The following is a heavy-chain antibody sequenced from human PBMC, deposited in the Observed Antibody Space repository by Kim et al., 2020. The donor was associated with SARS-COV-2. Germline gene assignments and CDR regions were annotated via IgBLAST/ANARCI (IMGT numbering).Heavy chain of an antibody. J-gene: IGHJ4*02. D-gene: IGHD2-15*01. Sequence: SETLSLTCTVSGGSINGHYWSWIRQTPGKGLEWFAYMFYSGSTKYNPSLKTRVTISVDTSKNQFSLQLSSVTAADTAVYYCARLFCNGGSYCFDNWGQGALVTVSS. V-gene: IGHV4-59*11. CDR1: GGSINGHY. CDR3: ARLFCNGGSYCFDN. CDR2: MFYSGST.